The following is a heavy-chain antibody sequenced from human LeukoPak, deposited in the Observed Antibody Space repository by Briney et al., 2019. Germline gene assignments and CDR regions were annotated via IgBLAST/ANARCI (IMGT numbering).Heavy chain of an antibody. CDR1: DGSFSGYY. CDR2: INHSGST. V-gene: IGHV4-34*01. Sequence: PSETLSLTCAVYDGSFSGYYWSWIRQPPGKGLEWIGEINHSGSTNYNPSLKSRVTISVDTSKNQFSLKLGSVTAADTAVYYCASSTVDHWGQGTLVTVSS. CDR3: ASSTVDH. D-gene: IGHD4-17*01. J-gene: IGHJ4*02.